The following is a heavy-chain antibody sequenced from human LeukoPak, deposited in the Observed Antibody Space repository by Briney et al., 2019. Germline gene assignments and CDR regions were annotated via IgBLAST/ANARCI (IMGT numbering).Heavy chain of an antibody. D-gene: IGHD1-26*01. J-gene: IGHJ5*02. CDR1: AYSISDGFV. V-gene: IGHV4-38-2*02. CDR3: TRLSHVAGAPKVSWFDP. Sequence: SETLSLTCTVSAYSISDGFVWGWIRQAPGKGLEWIGSIYHSGTSYYNPSLKSRISMSVDTSKNQFSLTLSSVTAADTAVYYCTRLSHVAGAPKVSWFDPWGQGTLVTVSS. CDR2: IYHSGTS.